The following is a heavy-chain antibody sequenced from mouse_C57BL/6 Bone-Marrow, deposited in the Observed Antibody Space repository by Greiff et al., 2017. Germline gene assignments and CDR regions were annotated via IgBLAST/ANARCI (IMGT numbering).Heavy chain of an antibody. CDR2: LFPGDGDT. CDR1: GYAFSSYW. J-gene: IGHJ3*01. V-gene: IGHV1-80*01. CDR3: ARGAY. Sequence: QVQLKQSGAELVKPGASVKISCKASGYAFSSYWVNWVKQRPGKGLAWIGQLFPGDGDTNYNGKFKGKATLTADTSSSTAYMQLSSLTSEDSAVYFCARGAYWGQGTLVTVSA.